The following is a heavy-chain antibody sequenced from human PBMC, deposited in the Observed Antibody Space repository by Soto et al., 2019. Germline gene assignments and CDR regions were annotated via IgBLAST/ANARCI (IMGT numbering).Heavy chain of an antibody. CDR1: GGAIVGLY. Sequence: SETLSLNCTVAGGAIVGLYCTWIRQSAGKGLEWIGRIDSRGGTKYNRSLQSRVTMSLDTSKNQFSLRLSSVTAADTAVYYCARGQRFTDSFDPWGQGTLVTVSS. CDR2: IDSRGGT. J-gene: IGHJ5*02. CDR3: ARGQRFTDSFDP. V-gene: IGHV4-4*07. D-gene: IGHD3-3*01.